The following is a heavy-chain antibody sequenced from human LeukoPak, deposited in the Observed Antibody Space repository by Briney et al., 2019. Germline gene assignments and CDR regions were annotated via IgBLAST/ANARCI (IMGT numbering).Heavy chain of an antibody. Sequence: GGSLRLSCAASGFTFSHYAMNWVRQAPGKGLEWVSGISGSGGSTFYADSVKGRFTISRDNSKNTLYLQVTSLRADDTAVFYCATAVSDYWGQGTLVTVSS. D-gene: IGHD5/OR15-5a*01. V-gene: IGHV3-23*01. CDR3: ATAVSDY. CDR1: GFTFSHYA. J-gene: IGHJ4*02. CDR2: ISGSGGST.